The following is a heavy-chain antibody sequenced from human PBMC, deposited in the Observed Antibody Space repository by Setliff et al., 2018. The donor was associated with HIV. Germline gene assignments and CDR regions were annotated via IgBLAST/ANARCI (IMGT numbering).Heavy chain of an antibody. V-gene: IGHV4-4*09. J-gene: IGHJ4*02. Sequence: PSETLSLTCTVSGDSISSYYWSWIRQPPGKELEWIGYIYSTGDPNYNPSLKSRVTMAVDTSKNQFSLKLTSVTAADTAVYYCARYRRPPYYLDYWGQGTLVTVSS. CDR3: ARYRRPPYYLDY. CDR2: IYSTGDP. D-gene: IGHD3-16*02. CDR1: GDSISSYY.